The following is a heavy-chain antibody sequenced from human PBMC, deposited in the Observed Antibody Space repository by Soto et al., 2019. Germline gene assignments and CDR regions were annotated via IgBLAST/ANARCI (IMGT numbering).Heavy chain of an antibody. J-gene: IGHJ4*02. CDR1: GYSFTTYW. CDR2: TYPTDSDT. CDR3: ARQIYDSDSGPNFQYYFDS. Sequence: GESLKISCKGSGYSFTTYWIGWVRQMPGKGLEWMGITYPTDSDTRYSPSFQGQVTISAAKSITTVFLQWSSLRASDTAMYYCARQIYDSDSGPNFQYYFDSWGQGTLVTVS. D-gene: IGHD3-22*01. V-gene: IGHV5-51*01.